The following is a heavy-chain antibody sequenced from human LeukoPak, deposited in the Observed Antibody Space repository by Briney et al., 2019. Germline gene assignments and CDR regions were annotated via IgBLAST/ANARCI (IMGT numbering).Heavy chain of an antibody. D-gene: IGHD4-17*01. CDR2: IHYSGST. Sequence: PSETLSLTCTVSGGSISSYYWSWIRQPPGKGLEWIGYIHYSGSTYYNPSLKSRVTISVDTSKNQFSLELNSVTAADTAVYYCARHDYGDYNWFDPWGQGTLVTVSS. V-gene: IGHV4-59*08. CDR1: GGSISSYY. CDR3: ARHDYGDYNWFDP. J-gene: IGHJ5*02.